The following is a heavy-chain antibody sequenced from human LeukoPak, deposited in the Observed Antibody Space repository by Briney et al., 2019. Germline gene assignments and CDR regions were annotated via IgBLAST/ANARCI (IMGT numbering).Heavy chain of an antibody. Sequence: GGSLRLSCAVSGFTFSSYAMTWVRRAPGKGLEWISAIVGSGSRIFYADSVKGRFTISRENSKNMLYLQMNSLRAEDTAVYYCAKDAKAGWNFDYWGQGTLVTVSS. CDR2: IVGSGSRI. CDR1: GFTFSSYA. CDR3: AKDAKAGWNFDY. J-gene: IGHJ4*02. D-gene: IGHD6-19*01. V-gene: IGHV3-23*01.